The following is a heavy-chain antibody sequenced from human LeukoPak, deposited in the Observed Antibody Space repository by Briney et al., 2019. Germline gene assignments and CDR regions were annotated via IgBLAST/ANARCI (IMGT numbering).Heavy chain of an antibody. Sequence: SETLSLTCTVSGGSISSGGYYWSWIRQHPGKGLEWIGYIYYSGSTYYNPSLKSRVTISVDTSKNQFSLKLSSVTAADTAVYYCARGLLYYGSGSYYIEDYWGQGTLVTVSS. V-gene: IGHV4-31*03. CDR1: GGSISSGGYY. CDR2: IYYSGST. CDR3: ARGLLYYGSGSYYIEDY. J-gene: IGHJ4*02. D-gene: IGHD3-10*01.